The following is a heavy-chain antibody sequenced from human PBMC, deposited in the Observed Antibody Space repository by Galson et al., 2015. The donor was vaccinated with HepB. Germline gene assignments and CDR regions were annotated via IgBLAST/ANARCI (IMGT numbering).Heavy chain of an antibody. J-gene: IGHJ4*02. D-gene: IGHD2-8*01. CDR1: GFTFSRYV. CDR2: ITSNGGRT. V-gene: IGHV3-23*01. Sequence: SLRLSCAASGFTFSRYVMTWVRQAPGKGLEWISSITSNGGRTFYTNSVKGRFTISRDNSRNTVVLQLSSLRPEDTAVYYCAKDGIMVSNNPYQLHFWGQGTLVSVSS. CDR3: AKDGIMVSNNPYQLHF.